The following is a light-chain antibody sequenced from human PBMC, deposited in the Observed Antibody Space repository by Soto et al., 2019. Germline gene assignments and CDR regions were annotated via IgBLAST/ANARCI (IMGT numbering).Light chain of an antibody. CDR1: QSVLYSSNNKNY. J-gene: IGKJ4*02. CDR2: WAS. Sequence: DIVMTQSPDSLAVSLGERATINCKSSQSVLYSSNNKNYLAWYQQKPGQPPTLLIYWASTRESGVPDRFSGSGYGTDFTITISCLKAEEVAVYYCKQYYSTTTFGGGTKVEIK. V-gene: IGKV4-1*01. CDR3: KQYYSTTT.